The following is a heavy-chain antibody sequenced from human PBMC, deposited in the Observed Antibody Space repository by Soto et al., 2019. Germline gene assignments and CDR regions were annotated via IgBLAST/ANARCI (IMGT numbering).Heavy chain of an antibody. J-gene: IGHJ5*02. D-gene: IGHD3-3*01. V-gene: IGHV3-21*01. CDR2: ISSSSSYI. CDR3: CFLRFLEWLPGLDNWFDP. Sequence: EVQLVESGGGLVKPGGSLRLSCAASGFTFSSYSRNWVRQAPGKGLEWVSSISSSSSYIYYADSVKGRFTISRDNAKNSLYLQMNSLRAEDTAVYYCCFLRFLEWLPGLDNWFDPWGQGTLVTVSS. CDR1: GFTFSSYS.